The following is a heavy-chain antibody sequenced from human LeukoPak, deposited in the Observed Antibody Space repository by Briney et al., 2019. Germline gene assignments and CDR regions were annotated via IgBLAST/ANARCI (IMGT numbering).Heavy chain of an antibody. Sequence: GGSLRLSCAASGFAFSSDAMTWVRQTPGKGLEWVSTIDISGDRTNYADSVKGRFTISRDNSKNTLYLQVNSLRVEDTAIYYCAKDVSNFIGASDAWGEGTMVTVSS. D-gene: IGHD2-8*01. CDR3: AKDVSNFIGASDA. CDR1: GFAFSSDA. V-gene: IGHV3-23*01. CDR2: IDISGDRT. J-gene: IGHJ3*01.